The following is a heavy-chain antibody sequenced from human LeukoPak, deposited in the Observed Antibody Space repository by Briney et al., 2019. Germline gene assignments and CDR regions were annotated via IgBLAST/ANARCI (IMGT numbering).Heavy chain of an antibody. CDR2: ISGSGGST. V-gene: IGHV3-23*01. J-gene: IGHJ4*02. CDR3: ARVEELPHYFDY. CDR1: GFTFSSYA. D-gene: IGHD1-26*01. Sequence: GGSLRLSCAASGFTFSSYAMSWVRQAPGKGLEWVSAISGSGGSTYYADSVKGRFTISRDNSKNTLYLQMNSLRAEDTAVYYCARVEELPHYFDYWGQGTLVTVSS.